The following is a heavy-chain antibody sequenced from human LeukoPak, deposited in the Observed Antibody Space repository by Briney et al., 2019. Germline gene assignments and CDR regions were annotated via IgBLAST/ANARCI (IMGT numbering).Heavy chain of an antibody. D-gene: IGHD5-18*01. CDR2: MSSSGSVI. CDR3: ANGYSYVRSY. Sequence: GGSLRLSCAASGFTFSGYYMSWIRQAPGKGLEWVSYMSSSGSVIWYADSVKGRFTISRDNAKNLLFLQMNSLRAEDTAMYYCANGYSYVRSYWGQGTLVTVSS. V-gene: IGHV3-11*01. CDR1: GFTFSGYY. J-gene: IGHJ4*02.